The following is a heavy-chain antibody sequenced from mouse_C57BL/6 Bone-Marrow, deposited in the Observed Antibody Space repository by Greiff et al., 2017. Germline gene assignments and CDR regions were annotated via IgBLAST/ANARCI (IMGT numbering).Heavy chain of an antibody. Sequence: VQLQQSVAELVRPGASVKLSCTASGFTITNTYMHWVKQRPEQGLEWIGRIDPADGNTKYAPKFQGKATITADTSSNTAYLQLSRLTSEDTAIYYCARGAEVAYPYDMDYWGQGTSVTVSS. J-gene: IGHJ4*01. CDR2: IDPADGNT. CDR1: GFTITNTY. CDR3: ARGAEVAYPYDMDY. D-gene: IGHD1-1*01. V-gene: IGHV14-3*01.